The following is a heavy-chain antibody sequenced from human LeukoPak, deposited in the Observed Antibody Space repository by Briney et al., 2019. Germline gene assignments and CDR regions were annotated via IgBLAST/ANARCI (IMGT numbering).Heavy chain of an antibody. CDR3: ASFVVVPAALFDY. V-gene: IGHV4-59*12. CDR2: IYHSGST. D-gene: IGHD2-2*01. J-gene: IGHJ4*02. CDR1: GGSISSYY. Sequence: SETLSLTCTVSGGSISSYYWSWIRQPPGKGLEWIGYIYHSGSTYYNPSLKSRVTISVDRSKNQFSLKLSSVTAADTAVYYCASFVVVPAALFDYWGQGTLVTVSS.